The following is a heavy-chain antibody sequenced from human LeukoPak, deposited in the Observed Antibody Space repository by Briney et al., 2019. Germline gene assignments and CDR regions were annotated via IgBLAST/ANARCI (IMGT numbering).Heavy chain of an antibody. Sequence: SETLSLTCTVSGGSISNYYWSWIRQPPGKGLEWIGYIYYSGSTNYNPSLKSRVTISVDTSKNQVSLKLSSVTAADTAVYYCARGRVVVAATRTKGWFDPWGQGTLVTVSS. D-gene: IGHD2-15*01. CDR2: IYYSGST. CDR3: ARGRVVVAATRTKGWFDP. V-gene: IGHV4-59*12. CDR1: GGSISNYY. J-gene: IGHJ5*02.